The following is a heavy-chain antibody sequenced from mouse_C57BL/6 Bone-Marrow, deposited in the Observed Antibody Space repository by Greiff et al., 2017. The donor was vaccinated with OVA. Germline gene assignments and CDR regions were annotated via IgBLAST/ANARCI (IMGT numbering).Heavy chain of an antibody. Sequence: QVQLQQPGAELVKPGASVKLSCKASGYTFTSYWMHWVKQRPGQVLEWIGMIHPNSGSTNYNEKFKSKATLTVDKSSSTAYMQRSSLTSEDSAVYYCARSGNYDYDVEDYYAMDYWGQGTSVTVSS. V-gene: IGHV1-64*01. J-gene: IGHJ4*01. CDR3: ARSGNYDYDVEDYYAMDY. CDR1: GYTFTSYW. CDR2: IHPNSGST. D-gene: IGHD2-4*01.